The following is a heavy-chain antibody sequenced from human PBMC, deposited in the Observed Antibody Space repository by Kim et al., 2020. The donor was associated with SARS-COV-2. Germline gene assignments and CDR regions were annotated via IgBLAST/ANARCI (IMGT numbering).Heavy chain of an antibody. Sequence: SETLSLTCTVSGGSISSYYWSWIRQPPGKGLEWIGYIYYSGSTNYNPSRKSRVTISVDTSKNQFSLKLSSVTAADTAVYYCAREHSSSWYGGRWFDPWGQGTLVTVSS. CDR3: AREHSSSWYGGRWFDP. J-gene: IGHJ5*02. CDR1: GGSISSYY. D-gene: IGHD6-13*01. V-gene: IGHV4-59*01. CDR2: IYYSGST.